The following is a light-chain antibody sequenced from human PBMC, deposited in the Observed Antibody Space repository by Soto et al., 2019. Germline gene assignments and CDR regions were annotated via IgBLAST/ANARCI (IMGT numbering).Light chain of an antibody. J-gene: IGKJ1*01. V-gene: IGKV3-20*01. CDR1: QSVSNNY. CDR2: GAS. CDR3: QQYGSSGT. Sequence: EIVLTQSPGTLSLSPGERATLSCRASQSVSNNYLAWYQQKPGQSTRLLNYGASNRATGNPDRFSGSGSGTDFTLNISRLEPEDFAVDYCQQYGSSGTFGQGTKVEIK.